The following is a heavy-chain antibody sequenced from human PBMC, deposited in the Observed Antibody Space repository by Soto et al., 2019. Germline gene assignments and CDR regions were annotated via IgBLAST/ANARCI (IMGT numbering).Heavy chain of an antibody. D-gene: IGHD4-17*01. CDR2: IYWDDDK. Sequence: QITLKESGPTLVKPTQTLTLTWTFSGFSLSTSGVGVGWIRQPPGKALEWLALIYWDDDKRYSPSLKSRLTITKDTSKNQVVLTMTNMDPVDTATYYCSHSGAMTRRHYFDYWGQGTLVTVSS. V-gene: IGHV2-5*02. J-gene: IGHJ4*02. CDR1: GFSLSTSGVG. CDR3: SHSGAMTRRHYFDY.